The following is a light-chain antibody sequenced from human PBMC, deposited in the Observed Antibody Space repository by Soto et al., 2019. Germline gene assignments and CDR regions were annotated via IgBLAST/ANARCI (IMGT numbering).Light chain of an antibody. CDR2: SNN. J-gene: IGLJ3*02. Sequence: QAVVTQPPSASGTPGQRVTISCSGSSSDIGSNTVNWYQQLPGTAPKLLIYSNNQLPSGVPDRFSGSKSGTSASLAISGLQSEDEADYYCSVWDDSLHGWVPGGGTQLTVL. CDR3: SVWDDSLHGWV. CDR1: SSDIGSNT. V-gene: IGLV1-44*01.